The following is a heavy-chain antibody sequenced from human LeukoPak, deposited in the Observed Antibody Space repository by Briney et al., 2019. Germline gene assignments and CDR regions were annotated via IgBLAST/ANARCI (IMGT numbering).Heavy chain of an antibody. J-gene: IGHJ3*02. CDR1: GYTFANYG. D-gene: IGHD2-2*01. CDR2: ISAYNGNT. Sequence: ASVKVSCKASGYTFANYGISWVRQAPGQGLEWMGWISAYNGNTNYAQNFQDRVTMTTDTSTTTAYMELRSLRSGDTAVYYCARPTGYCSSSSCPYAFDIWGQGTMVTVSS. V-gene: IGHV1-18*01. CDR3: ARPTGYCSSSSCPYAFDI.